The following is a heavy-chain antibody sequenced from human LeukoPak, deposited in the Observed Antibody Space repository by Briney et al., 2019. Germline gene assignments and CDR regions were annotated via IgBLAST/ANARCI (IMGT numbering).Heavy chain of an antibody. CDR1: GFTFSSYA. D-gene: IGHD6-13*01. Sequence: GRSLRLSCAASGFTFSSYAMHWVRQAPGKGLEWVSSITSSSTYIYYADSVKGRFTISRDNAKKSVYLQMNSLRAEDTAVYYCARGGVYSSRGIDYWGQGALVTVSS. J-gene: IGHJ4*02. CDR2: ITSSSTYI. CDR3: ARGGVYSSRGIDY. V-gene: IGHV3-21*01.